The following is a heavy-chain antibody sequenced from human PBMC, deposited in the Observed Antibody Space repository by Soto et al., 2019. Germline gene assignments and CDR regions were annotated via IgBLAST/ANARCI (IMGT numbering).Heavy chain of an antibody. CDR3: VTGLSVGVGTKPFDY. D-gene: IGHD2-8*01. J-gene: IGHJ4*02. V-gene: IGHV3-48*02. CDR2: INSGSYTI. Sequence: EVQLVEAGGGLVQPGGSLRLSCTASGLTFSYYSLNWVRQGPGKGLEWVAHINSGSYTINYADSVRIRFTISRDDAKVSLYLQMNSLREKDSAIYYCVTGLSVGVGTKPFDYWGQGTLYTVSS. CDR1: GLTFSYYS.